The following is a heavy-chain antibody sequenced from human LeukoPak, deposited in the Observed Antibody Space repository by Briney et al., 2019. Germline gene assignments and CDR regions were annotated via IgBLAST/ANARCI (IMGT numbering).Heavy chain of an antibody. D-gene: IGHD3-3*01. Sequence: GGSLRLSCAASGFTFSSYAMHWVRQAPGKGLEGGAVITYDGSNKYYADSVKGRFTISRDNSKNTLYLQMNSLRAEDTAVYYCARSITIFGVGWTGFDYWGQGTLVTVSS. V-gene: IGHV3-30-3*01. CDR1: GFTFSSYA. J-gene: IGHJ4*02. CDR3: ARSITIFGVGWTGFDY. CDR2: ITYDGSNK.